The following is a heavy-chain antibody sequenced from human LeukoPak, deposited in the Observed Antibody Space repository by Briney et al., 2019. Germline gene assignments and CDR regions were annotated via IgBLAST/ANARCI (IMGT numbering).Heavy chain of an antibody. J-gene: IGHJ4*02. Sequence: PGGSLRLSCAASGFTVSSNYMSWVRQAPGKGLEWVSVIYSGGSTYYADSVKGRFTISRDNSKNTLYLQMNSLRAEDTAVYYCARTSGYSYGPPRYFDYWGQGTLVTVSS. CDR3: ARTSGYSYGPPRYFDY. CDR2: IYSGGST. D-gene: IGHD5-18*01. V-gene: IGHV3-66*01. CDR1: GFTVSSNY.